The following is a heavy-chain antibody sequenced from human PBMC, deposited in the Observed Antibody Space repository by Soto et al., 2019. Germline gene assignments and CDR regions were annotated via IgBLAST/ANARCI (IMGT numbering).Heavy chain of an antibody. Sequence: QVQLVESGGGVVQPGRSLRLSCAASGFTFSSYGMHWVRQAPGKGLEWVAVISYDGSNKYYADSVKGRFTISRDNSKNTLYLQMSSQTAEDTDVYYCAKDSPTYDFPGPGYFDYWGQGTLVTVSS. CDR3: AKDSPTYDFPGPGYFDY. V-gene: IGHV3-30*18. CDR1: GFTFSSYG. J-gene: IGHJ4*02. CDR2: ISYDGSNK. D-gene: IGHD3-3*01.